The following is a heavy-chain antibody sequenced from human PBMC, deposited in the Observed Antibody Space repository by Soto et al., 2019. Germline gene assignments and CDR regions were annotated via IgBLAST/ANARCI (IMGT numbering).Heavy chain of an antibody. Sequence: ASVKVSCKASGYTFTSYDINWVRQATGQGLEWMGWMNPNSGNTGYAQKFQGRVTMTRNTSISTAYMELSSLRSEDTAVYYCARGLRYSLCFVTWGQGTLVTVSS. CDR3: ARGLRYSLCFVT. J-gene: IGHJ5*02. CDR1: GYTFTSYD. D-gene: IGHD3-9*01. CDR2: MNPNSGNT. V-gene: IGHV1-8*01.